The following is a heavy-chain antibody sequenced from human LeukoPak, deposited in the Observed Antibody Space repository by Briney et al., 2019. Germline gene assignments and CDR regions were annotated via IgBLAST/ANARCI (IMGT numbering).Heavy chain of an antibody. Sequence: ASVKVSCKASGYTFTSYDINWVRQAPGQGLEWMGWMNPNSGNTGYAQKFQGRVTMTRNTSISTAYMELSSLRSEDTAVYYCARGRLVGATTHFDYWGQGTLVTVSS. D-gene: IGHD1-26*01. J-gene: IGHJ4*02. CDR1: GYTFTSYD. CDR2: MNPNSGNT. V-gene: IGHV1-8*01. CDR3: ARGRLVGATTHFDY.